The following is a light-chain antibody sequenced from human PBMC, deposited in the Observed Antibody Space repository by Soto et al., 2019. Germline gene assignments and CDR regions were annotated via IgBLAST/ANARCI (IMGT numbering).Light chain of an antibody. Sequence: DIQMTQSPSSVSASVGDSVTITCRASQGVRNWLAWYQQKPGIAPKLLIYAASSLPSGVPSRFSGSGSGTDFTLTISSLQPEDFATYYCQQYYSFPITFGQGTRLEIK. CDR1: QGVRNW. CDR2: AAS. V-gene: IGKV1D-12*01. CDR3: QQYYSFPIT. J-gene: IGKJ5*01.